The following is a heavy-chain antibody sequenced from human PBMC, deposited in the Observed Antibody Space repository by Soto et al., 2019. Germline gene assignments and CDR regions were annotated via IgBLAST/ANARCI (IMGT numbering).Heavy chain of an antibody. Sequence: PSETLSLTCAVYGGSFSGYYWSWIRQPPGKGLEWIGEINHSGSTNYNPSLKSRVTISVDTSKNQFSLKLSSVTAADTAVYYCAREDQNWFDPWDQGTLVTVSS. CDR3: AREDQNWFDP. J-gene: IGHJ5*02. CDR1: GGSFSGYY. V-gene: IGHV4-34*01. CDR2: INHSGST.